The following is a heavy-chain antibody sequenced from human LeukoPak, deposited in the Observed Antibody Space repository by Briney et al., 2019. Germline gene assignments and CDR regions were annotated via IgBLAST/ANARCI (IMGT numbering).Heavy chain of an antibody. CDR2: ISSSGSTI. J-gene: IGHJ4*02. D-gene: IGHD3-16*01. CDR1: GFTFSDYY. CDR3: ASGSLGGLHFDY. Sequence: GGSLRLSCAASGFTFSDYYMSWIHQAPGKGLEWVSYISSSGSTIYYADSVKGRFTISRDNAKNSLYLHMNRLRAEDTALYYCASGSLGGLHFDYWGQGTLVTVSS. V-gene: IGHV3-11*01.